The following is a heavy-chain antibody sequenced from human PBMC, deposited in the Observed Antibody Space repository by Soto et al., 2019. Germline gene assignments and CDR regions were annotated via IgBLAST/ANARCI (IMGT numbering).Heavy chain of an antibody. CDR1: GFAFSNCA. CDR2: IKTSGDTT. J-gene: IGHJ4*02. CDR3: TKDVTGDIGAYF. D-gene: IGHD1-1*01. Sequence: EVQLLESGGDLVQTGGSLRLSCAASGFAFSNCAMSWVRQAPGKGLEWVSTIKTSGDTTFYANPVKGRFSTSRDDSKNRLYLQMNSLSAADTATYYCTKDVTGDIGAYFWCQGPPVTVAS. V-gene: IGHV3-23*05.